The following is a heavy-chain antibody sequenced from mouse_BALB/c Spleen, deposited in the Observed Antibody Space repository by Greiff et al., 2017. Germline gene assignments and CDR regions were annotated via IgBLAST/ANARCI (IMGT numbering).Heavy chain of an antibody. CDR3: ARLRDYDYAMDY. V-gene: IGHV5-6*01. Sequence: EVQRVESGGDLVKPGGSLKLSCAASGFTFSSYGMSWVRQTPDKRLEWVATISSGGSYTYYPDSVKGRFTISRDNAKNTLYLQMSSLKSEDTAMYYCARLRDYDYAMDYWGQGTSVTVSS. D-gene: IGHD1-1*02. CDR2: ISSGGSYT. CDR1: GFTFSSYG. J-gene: IGHJ4*01.